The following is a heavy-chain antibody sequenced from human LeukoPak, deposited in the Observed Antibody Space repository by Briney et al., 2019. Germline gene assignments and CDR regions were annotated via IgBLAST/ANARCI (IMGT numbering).Heavy chain of an antibody. D-gene: IGHD4-17*01. V-gene: IGHV1-69*13. J-gene: IGHJ3*02. CDR3: ARESGDYYAFDI. CDR1: GGTFSSYA. Sequence: ASVKVSCKASGGTFSSYAISWVRQAPGQGLEWMGGIIPIFGTANYAQKFQGRVTITADESTSTAYMELSCLRSEDTAVYYCARESGDYYAFDIWGQGTMVTVSS. CDR2: IIPIFGTA.